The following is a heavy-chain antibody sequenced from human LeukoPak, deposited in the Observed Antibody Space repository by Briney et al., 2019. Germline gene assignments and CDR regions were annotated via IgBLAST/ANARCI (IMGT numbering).Heavy chain of an antibody. CDR2: ISSSSSTI. CDR3: ARGGWNDGFDY. Sequence: GGSLRLSCAASGFIFSSYSMNWVRQAPGKGLEWVSYISSSSSTIYYADSVKGRFTISRDNAKNSLYLEMNSLRAEDTAVYYCARGGWNDGFDYWGQGTLVTVSS. D-gene: IGHD1-1*01. CDR1: GFIFSSYS. V-gene: IGHV3-48*01. J-gene: IGHJ4*02.